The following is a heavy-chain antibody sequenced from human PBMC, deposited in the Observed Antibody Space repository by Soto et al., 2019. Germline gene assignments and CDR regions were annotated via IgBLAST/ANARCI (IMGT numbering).Heavy chain of an antibody. V-gene: IGHV4-59*01. Sequence: SETQSVTCNVSGGSSIGSYWSWIRQSPGKGLEWLGYVYYTGSTNYSPSLRSRVSISVDTSKNEFSLRLSSVTAADTAVYFCARSVAVPGAHIDYWGQGTQVTVSS. CDR2: VYYTGST. CDR3: ARSVAVPGAHIDY. D-gene: IGHD6-19*01. CDR1: GGSSIGSY. J-gene: IGHJ4*02.